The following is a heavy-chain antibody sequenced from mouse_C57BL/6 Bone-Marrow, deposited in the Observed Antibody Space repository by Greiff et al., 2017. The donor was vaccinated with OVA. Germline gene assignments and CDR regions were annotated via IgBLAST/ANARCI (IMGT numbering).Heavy chain of an antibody. CDR3: ARGALFITTVVAKAMDY. Sequence: VQLQQSGPELVKPGASVKLSCKASGYTFTSYDINWVKQRPGQGLEWIGWIYPRDGSTKYNEKFKGKATLTVDTSSSTAYMERHSLTSEDSAVYFLARGALFITTVVAKAMDYWGQGTSVTVSS. D-gene: IGHD1-1*01. CDR2: IYPRDGST. J-gene: IGHJ4*01. CDR1: GYTFTSYD. V-gene: IGHV1-85*01.